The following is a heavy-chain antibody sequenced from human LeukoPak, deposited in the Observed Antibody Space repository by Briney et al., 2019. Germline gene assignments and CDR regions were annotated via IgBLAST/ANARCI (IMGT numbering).Heavy chain of an antibody. Sequence: GGSLRLSCAASTLRIDDYDMSWLRQAPGKGLDYISYISASGGAQYYTDSVKGRFTVSRDNAKNSMYLEMNSLRVEDTAVYYCEMSMLLTSEDYWGQGTLVTVSS. J-gene: IGHJ4*02. CDR3: EMSMLLTSEDY. V-gene: IGHV3-11*04. CDR2: ISASGGAQ. CDR1: TLRIDDYD. D-gene: IGHD2-15*01.